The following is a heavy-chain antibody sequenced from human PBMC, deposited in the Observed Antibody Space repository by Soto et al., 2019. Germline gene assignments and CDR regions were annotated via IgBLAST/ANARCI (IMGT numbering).Heavy chain of an antibody. D-gene: IGHD2-8*01. CDR1: GGSITNIATS. Sequence: QLQLQESGSRLLRPSQTLSLTCAVSGGSITNIATSWTWLRQPPGKGLEWIGYIYHSGSTYYNPSLKSRVAISVDKSKNQFSLNLSSVTAAATAVYYCARDVGASCTDFVCSDSGGLAVWGHGTTVTVSS. CDR3: ARDVGASCTDFVCSDSGGLAV. J-gene: IGHJ6*02. CDR2: IYHSGST. V-gene: IGHV4-30-2*01.